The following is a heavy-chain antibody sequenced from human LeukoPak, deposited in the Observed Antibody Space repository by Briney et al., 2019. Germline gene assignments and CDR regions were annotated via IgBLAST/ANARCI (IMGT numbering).Heavy chain of an antibody. Sequence: PGGSLRLSCAASGFTFSNNWMTWVRQAPGKGLEWVSVICANDGNTYYADAVKGRFTISRDNSKDTLYLQMDSLRAEDTAVYYCAKGSGSSCYSPCDYWGQGILVTVSS. V-gene: IGHV3-23*01. J-gene: IGHJ4*02. CDR3: AKGSGSSCYSPCDY. D-gene: IGHD2-15*01. CDR1: GFTFSNNW. CDR2: ICANDGNT.